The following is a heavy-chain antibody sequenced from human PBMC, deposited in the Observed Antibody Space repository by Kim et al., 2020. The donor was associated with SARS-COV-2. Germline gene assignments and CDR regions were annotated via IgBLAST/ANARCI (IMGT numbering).Heavy chain of an antibody. J-gene: IGHJ6*02. V-gene: IGHV3-49*04. CDR3: ARGPLVISGSYYYYYGMDV. Sequence: GGSLRLSCTASGFSFGDYAITWVRQAPGKGLELVGFIRSKVYGATTESAASVQGRFTISRDDSKRIAYLQMNSLKTEDTAVYYCARGPLVISGSYYYYYGMDVWGQGTTVTVSS. D-gene: IGHD3-22*01. CDR2: IRSKVYGATT. CDR1: GFSFGDYA.